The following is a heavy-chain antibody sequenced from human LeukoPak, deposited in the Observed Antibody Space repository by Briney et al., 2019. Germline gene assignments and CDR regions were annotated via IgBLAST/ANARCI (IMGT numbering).Heavy chain of an antibody. CDR2: ISSSGSTI. CDR3: PRPTRYSSGWYGYGMDV. V-gene: IGHV3-11*01. D-gene: IGHD6-19*01. J-gene: IGHJ6*02. CDR1: GFTFSDYY. Sequence: GGSLRLSCAASGFTFSDYYMSWIRQAPGKGLEWVSYISSSGSTIYYADSVKGRFTISRDNAKNSLYLQMNSLRAEDTAVYYCPRPTRYSSGWYGYGMDVWGQGPTVTVS.